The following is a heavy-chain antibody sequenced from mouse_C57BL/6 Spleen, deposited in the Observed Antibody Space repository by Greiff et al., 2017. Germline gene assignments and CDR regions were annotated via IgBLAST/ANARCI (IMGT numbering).Heavy chain of an antibody. V-gene: IGHV1-55*01. CDR1: GYTFTSYW. Sequence: VQLQQPGAELVKPGASVKMSCKASGYTFTSYWITWVKQRPGQGLEWIGDIYPGSGSTNYNEKFKSKATLTVDTSSSTAYMQLSSLTSEDSAVYCGARVRYGTLYWYFDVWGTGTTVTVSS. D-gene: IGHD1-1*01. J-gene: IGHJ1*03. CDR2: IYPGSGST. CDR3: ARVRYGTLYWYFDV.